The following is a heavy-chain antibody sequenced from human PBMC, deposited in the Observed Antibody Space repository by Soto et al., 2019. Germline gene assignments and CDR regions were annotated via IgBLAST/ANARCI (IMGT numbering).Heavy chain of an antibody. CDR1: GFTFSSYG. J-gene: IGHJ6*03. CDR2: IWYDGSNK. CDR3: ARPQGGFGDRPSYYYYMDV. Sequence: GGSLRLSCAASGFTFSSYGMHWVRQAPGKGLEWVAVIWYDGSNKYYADSVKGRFTISRDNSKNTLYLQMNSLRAEDTAVYYCARPQGGFGDRPSYYYYMDVWGKGTTVTVSS. D-gene: IGHD3-10*01. V-gene: IGHV3-33*01.